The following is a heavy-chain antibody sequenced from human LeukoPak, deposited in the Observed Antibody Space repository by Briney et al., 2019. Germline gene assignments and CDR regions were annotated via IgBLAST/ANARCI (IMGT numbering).Heavy chain of an antibody. Sequence: GGSLRLSCAASGFPFSSYWMSWVRQAPGKGLEWVANIKQDGSEKYYVDSVKGRFTISRDNAKNSLYLQMNSLRAEDTAVYYCARDINYYDSSSSDYWGQGTLVTVSS. J-gene: IGHJ4*02. D-gene: IGHD3-22*01. CDR1: GFPFSSYW. V-gene: IGHV3-7*01. CDR3: ARDINYYDSSSSDY. CDR2: IKQDGSEK.